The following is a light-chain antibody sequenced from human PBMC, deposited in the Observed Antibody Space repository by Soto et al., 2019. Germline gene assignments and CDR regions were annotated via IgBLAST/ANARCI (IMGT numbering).Light chain of an antibody. Sequence: DIQMTQSPSSLSASVGDRVTITCRASQSISRYLNWYQQKTGQAPKILIYAASSLQSGVPSRFSGGGAGSAFSLTISSLQPEDFATYYCQQSYSTPRTFGGGTKVEIK. CDR1: QSISRY. CDR2: AAS. CDR3: QQSYSTPRT. J-gene: IGKJ4*01. V-gene: IGKV1-39*01.